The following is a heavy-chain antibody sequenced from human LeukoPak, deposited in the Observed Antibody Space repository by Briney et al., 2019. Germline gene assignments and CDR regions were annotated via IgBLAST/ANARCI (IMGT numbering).Heavy chain of an antibody. CDR2: IYYSGST. CDR1: GGSISSYY. D-gene: IGHD3-3*01. V-gene: IGHV4-59*01. Sequence: PSETLSLTCTVSGGSISSYYWSWIRQPPGKGLEWIGYIYYSGSTNYNPSLKSRVTISVDTSKNQFSLKLSSVTAADTAVYYCARGSEWTHYFDYWGQGALVTVSS. J-gene: IGHJ4*02. CDR3: ARGSEWTHYFDY.